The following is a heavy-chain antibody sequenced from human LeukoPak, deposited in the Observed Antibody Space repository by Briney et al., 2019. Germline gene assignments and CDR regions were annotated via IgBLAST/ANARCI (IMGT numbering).Heavy chain of an antibody. CDR1: GGSISSSSYY. D-gene: IGHD3-16*01. CDR2: IYYSGST. J-gene: IGHJ6*02. V-gene: IGHV4-39*02. CDR3: ARDLGYYYGLDI. Sequence: SETLSLTCTVSGGSISSSSYYWGWIRQPPGKGLEWIGSIYYSGSTYYNPSLKSRVTISVDTSKNQFSLKLSSVTAADTAIYYCARDLGYYYGLDIWSRGTTVTVSS.